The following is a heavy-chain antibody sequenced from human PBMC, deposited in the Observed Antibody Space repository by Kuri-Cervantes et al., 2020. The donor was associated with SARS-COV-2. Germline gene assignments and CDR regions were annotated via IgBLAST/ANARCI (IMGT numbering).Heavy chain of an antibody. CDR2: ISAYNGNT. V-gene: IGHV1-18*01. Sequence: ASVKVSCKASGGTFSSYAISWVRQAPGQGLEWMGWISAYNGNTNYAQKLQGRVTMTTDTSTSTAYMELSSLRSEDTAVYYCASSKSITIFGVVINYYYGMDVWGQGTTVTVSS. J-gene: IGHJ6*02. CDR3: ASSKSITIFGVVINYYYGMDV. D-gene: IGHD3-3*01. CDR1: GGTFSSYA.